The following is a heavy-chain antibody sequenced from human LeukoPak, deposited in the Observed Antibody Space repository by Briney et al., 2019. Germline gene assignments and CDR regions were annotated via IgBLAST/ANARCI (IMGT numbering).Heavy chain of an antibody. D-gene: IGHD2-15*01. J-gene: IGHJ5*02. V-gene: IGHV1-2*02. Sequence: ASVKVSCKASGYTFTGYYMRWVRQAPGQGLEWMGWINPNSGGTNYAQKFQGRVTMTRDTSISTAYMALSRLRSDDTAVYYCARSYRYCSGGSCYSVVVGWFDPWGQGTLVTVSS. CDR1: GYTFTGYY. CDR3: ARSYRYCSGGSCYSVVVGWFDP. CDR2: INPNSGGT.